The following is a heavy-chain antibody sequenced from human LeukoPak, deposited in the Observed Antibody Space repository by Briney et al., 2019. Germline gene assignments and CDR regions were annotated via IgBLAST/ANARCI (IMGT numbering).Heavy chain of an antibody. Sequence: GGSLRLTCAASGGTFSNYAMTWVRQAPGKGLEWVSAVIGSGGTYYADSVKGRFIISRDTSKNTLYLQMSSLRAHDTALYYCVKGRGPAKGDYYNYYYYMDVWGKGTTVTVSS. V-gene: IGHV3-23*01. D-gene: IGHD2-21*02. CDR1: GGTFSNYA. J-gene: IGHJ6*03. CDR3: VKGRGPAKGDYYNYYYYMDV. CDR2: VIGSGGT.